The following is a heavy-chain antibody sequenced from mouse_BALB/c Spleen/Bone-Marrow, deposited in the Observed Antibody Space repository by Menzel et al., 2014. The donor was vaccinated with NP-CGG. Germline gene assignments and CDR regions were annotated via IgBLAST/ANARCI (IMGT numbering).Heavy chain of an antibody. CDR1: GYTFTTYW. CDR3: TIEYGITTKDYHALDC. J-gene: IGHJ4*01. D-gene: IGHD2-4*01. CDR2: INPSSGGT. Sequence: VQVVESGAELVKPGASVKLSCKASGYTFTTYWMHWVRLRPGQGFDWIGEINPSSGGTYYNEKFRRKATLTVDKSSSTAYMQLSSLTPEDSAVYYCTIEYGITTKDYHALDCWGQGTSVTVSS. V-gene: IGHV1S16*01.